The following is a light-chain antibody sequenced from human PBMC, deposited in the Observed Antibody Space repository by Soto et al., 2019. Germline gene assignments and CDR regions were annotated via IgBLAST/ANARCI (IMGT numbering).Light chain of an antibody. Sequence: IQMTQSPSSLSASVGDRVTITCQASQDISKNLNWYQQKPGKAPKLLIYDASSLQTGVPSRFSGSGSATHFTITINSLQPEDVATYYCQQYDNLLPITFGQGTRLEIK. V-gene: IGKV1-33*01. J-gene: IGKJ5*01. CDR1: QDISKN. CDR3: QQYDNLLPIT. CDR2: DAS.